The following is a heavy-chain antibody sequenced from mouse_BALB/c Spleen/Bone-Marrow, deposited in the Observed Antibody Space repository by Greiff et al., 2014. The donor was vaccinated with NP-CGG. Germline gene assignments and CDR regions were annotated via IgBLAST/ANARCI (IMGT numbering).Heavy chain of an antibody. CDR3: ARPFTTVVATVFAY. Sequence: EVQLVESGGDLVKPGGSLKLSCAASGFSFSGYGMSWVRQTPDKRLEWVGTIGVGGTYTYYPDSVKGRLTISRDNAKNTLYLRMSSLKSEDTAMYYCARPFTTVVATVFAYWGQGTLVTVSA. D-gene: IGHD1-1*01. J-gene: IGHJ3*01. V-gene: IGHV5-6*01. CDR1: GFSFSGYG. CDR2: IGVGGTYT.